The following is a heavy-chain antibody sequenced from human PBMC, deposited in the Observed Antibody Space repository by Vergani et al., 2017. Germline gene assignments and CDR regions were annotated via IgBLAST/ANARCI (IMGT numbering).Heavy chain of an antibody. D-gene: IGHD3-3*01. J-gene: IGHJ3*02. V-gene: IGHV4-34*01. CDR1: GGSFSGYY. CDR2: INHSGST. Sequence: QVQLQQWGAGLLKPSETLSLTCAVYGGSFSGYYWSWIRQPPGKGLEWIGEINHSGSTNYNPSLKSRVTISVDKSKNQLSLKLSTVTAADTAVYYCAGELWSGYYDDAFDIWGQGTMVTVSS. CDR3: AGELWSGYYDDAFDI.